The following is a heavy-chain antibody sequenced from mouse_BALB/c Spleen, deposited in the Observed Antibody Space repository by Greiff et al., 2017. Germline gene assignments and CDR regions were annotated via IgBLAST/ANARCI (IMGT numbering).Heavy chain of an antibody. CDR1: GFTFSSYA. Sequence: EVMLVESGGGLVKPGGSLKLSCAASGFTFSSYAMSWVRQTPEKRLEWVASISDGGSYTYYPDSVKGRFTISRDNAKNNLYLQMSSLKSEDTAMYYCAREGGNYDWGQGTTLTVSS. CDR3: AREGGNYD. V-gene: IGHV5-6*03. J-gene: IGHJ2*01. CDR2: ISDGGSYT. D-gene: IGHD2-1*01.